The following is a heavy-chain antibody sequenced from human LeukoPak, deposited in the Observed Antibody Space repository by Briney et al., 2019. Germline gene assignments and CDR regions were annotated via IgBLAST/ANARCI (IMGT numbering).Heavy chain of an antibody. CDR3: VRAILGGESDY. V-gene: IGHV3-7*01. D-gene: IGHD1-26*01. CDR2: INEDGSEK. CDR1: GFTFRKHW. Sequence: GSLRLSCAATGFTFRKHWMSWVRQAIGKGLECVAKINEDGSEKHYVDSVKGRFTISRDNAKNTLYLQMNSLKAEDTAVYYCVRAILGGESDYWGQGTLVTVSS. J-gene: IGHJ4*02.